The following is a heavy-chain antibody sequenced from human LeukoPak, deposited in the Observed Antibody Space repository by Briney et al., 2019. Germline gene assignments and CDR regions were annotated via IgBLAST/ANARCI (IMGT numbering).Heavy chain of an antibody. V-gene: IGHV4-59*01. CDR2: IYYSGST. CDR3: ARGTDFGVVYYYFDY. J-gene: IGHJ4*02. Sequence: NPSETLSLTCTVSGVSISSYYWSWIWQPPGKGLEWIGYIYYSGSTSYNPSLKSRVTISVDTSKNQFSLKLSSVTAADTAVYYCARGTDFGVVYYYFDYWGQGTLVTVSS. CDR1: GVSISSYY. D-gene: IGHD3-3*01.